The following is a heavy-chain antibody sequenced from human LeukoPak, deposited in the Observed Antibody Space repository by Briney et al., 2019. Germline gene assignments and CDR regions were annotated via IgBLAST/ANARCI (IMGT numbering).Heavy chain of an antibody. Sequence: AASVKVSCKASGYTFTGYYMHWVRQAPGQGLEWMGWINPNSGGTNYAQKFQGRVTMTRDTSISTAYMELSRLRSDDTAVYYCASSIYSSSSPFDYWGQGTLVTVSS. CDR3: ASSIYSSSSPFDY. CDR1: GYTFTGYY. D-gene: IGHD6-6*01. CDR2: INPNSGGT. J-gene: IGHJ4*02. V-gene: IGHV1-2*02.